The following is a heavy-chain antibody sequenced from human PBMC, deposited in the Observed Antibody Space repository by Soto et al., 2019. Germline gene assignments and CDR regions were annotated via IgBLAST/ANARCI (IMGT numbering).Heavy chain of an antibody. CDR3: ARHGYNYGGGYFDY. CDR1: GFTVSSNY. D-gene: IGHD5-18*01. CDR2: IYSGGST. J-gene: IGHJ4*02. Sequence: GGSLRLSCAASGFTVSSNYMSWVRQAPGKGLKWVSVIYSGGSTYYADSVKGRFTISRDNSKNTLYLQMNSLRAEDTAVYYCARHGYNYGGGYFDYWGQGTLVTVSS. V-gene: IGHV3-66*04.